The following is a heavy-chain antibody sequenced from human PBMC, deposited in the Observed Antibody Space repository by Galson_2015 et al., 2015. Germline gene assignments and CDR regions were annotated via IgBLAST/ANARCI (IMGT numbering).Heavy chain of an antibody. Sequence: SLRLSCAASGFTFSSYWMSWGRQAPGKGLEWVASIKQDGSDKYYVDSVKGQFTISRDNARNSLYLQMSSLRAEDTAVYYCARDSLFGGVIFDYWGRGTLVTVSS. J-gene: IGHJ4*02. CDR2: IKQDGSDK. D-gene: IGHD3-16*01. CDR3: ARDSLFGGVIFDY. V-gene: IGHV3-7*03. CDR1: GFTFSSYW.